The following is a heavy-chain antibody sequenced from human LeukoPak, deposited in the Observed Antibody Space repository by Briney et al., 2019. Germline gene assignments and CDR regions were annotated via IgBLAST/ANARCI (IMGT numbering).Heavy chain of an antibody. D-gene: IGHD2-2*01. CDR2: IYYSGST. V-gene: IGHV4-59*01. J-gene: IGHJ4*02. CDR3: ARAQLLEGVVVPAAEFDY. CDR1: GGSISSYY. Sequence: PSETLSLTCTVSGGSISSYYWSWVRQPPGKGLEWIGYIYYSGSTNYNPSLKSRVTISVDTSKNQFSLKLSSVTAADTAVYYCARAQLLEGVVVPAAEFDYWGQGTLVTVSS.